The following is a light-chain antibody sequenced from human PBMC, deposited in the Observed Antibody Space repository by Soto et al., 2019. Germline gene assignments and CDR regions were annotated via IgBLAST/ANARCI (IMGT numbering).Light chain of an antibody. Sequence: QSVLTQPASVSGSPGQSITISCSGTSSDVGAYNLVSWYQQLPGKAPKLMIYEVSNRPSGVSYRFSGSKSGNTASLTISGLLTEDEADYYCSSYTGNNKLVFGGGTKLTVL. CDR3: SSYTGNNKLV. V-gene: IGLV2-14*01. CDR2: EVS. CDR1: SSDVGAYNL. J-gene: IGLJ2*01.